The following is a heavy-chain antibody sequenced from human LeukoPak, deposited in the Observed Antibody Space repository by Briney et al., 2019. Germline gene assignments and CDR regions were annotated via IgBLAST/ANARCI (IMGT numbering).Heavy chain of an antibody. CDR3: ARQPDFSNYYMDV. CDR1: GFTFSRHT. D-gene: IGHD1-14*01. Sequence: GGSLRLSCEASGFTFSRHTMQWVRQAPGKGLEWVAVISYDEIDAYYADSVKGRFIITREHSMNKLYLQMSSLRVEDTALYYCARQPDFSNYYMDVWGKGTTVTVSS. J-gene: IGHJ6*03. V-gene: IGHV3-30*03. CDR2: ISYDEIDA.